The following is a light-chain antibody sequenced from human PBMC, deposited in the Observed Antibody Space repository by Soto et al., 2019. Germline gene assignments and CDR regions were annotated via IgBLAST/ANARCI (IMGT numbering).Light chain of an antibody. Sequence: QSALTQPASVSGSPGQSITISCTGTSSDVGGYKYVSWYQQHPGKAPKLMIYEVSNRPSGVSNRFSGSKSGNTASLTISGLQAEDEADYYGSSYTSITTLGVFGTGTKVTVL. CDR2: EVS. J-gene: IGLJ1*01. CDR1: SSDVGGYKY. CDR3: SSYTSITTLGV. V-gene: IGLV2-14*01.